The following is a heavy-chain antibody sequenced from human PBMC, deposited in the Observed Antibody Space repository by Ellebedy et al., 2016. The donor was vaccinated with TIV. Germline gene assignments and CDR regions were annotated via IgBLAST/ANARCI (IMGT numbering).Heavy chain of an antibody. CDR2: ISHSSLTI. Sequence: GGSLRLSCTASGFSFSSYSMNWVRQAPGKGLEWVSYISHSSLTIYYADSVKGRFTISRDNAENSLYLQMSSLRADDTAMYYCARDMAWGNERVNDALDIWGQGTMVTVSP. CDR1: GFSFSSYS. J-gene: IGHJ3*02. CDR3: ARDMAWGNERVNDALDI. V-gene: IGHV3-48*04. D-gene: IGHD7-27*01.